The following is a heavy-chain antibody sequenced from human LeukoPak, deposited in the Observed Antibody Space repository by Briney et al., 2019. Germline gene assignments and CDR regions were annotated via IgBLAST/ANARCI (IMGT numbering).Heavy chain of an antibody. D-gene: IGHD3-10*01. CDR3: ARGNNGSGTPSRLYYYYYYMDV. Sequence: SETLSLTCSVSGDSISYFYWSWIRQAAGKGLEWIGRIYTSGSTNYNPSLKSRVTMSVGTSKNQFSLKLSSVTAADTAVYYCARGNNGSGTPSRLYYYYYYMDVWGQGTMVTVSS. CDR2: IYTSGST. J-gene: IGHJ6*03. CDR1: GDSISYFY. V-gene: IGHV4-4*07.